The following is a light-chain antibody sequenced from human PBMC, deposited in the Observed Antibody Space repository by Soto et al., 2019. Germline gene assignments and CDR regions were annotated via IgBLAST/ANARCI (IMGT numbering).Light chain of an antibody. J-gene: IGLJ1*01. CDR1: SSDVGGYNY. CDR3: SSYAGSNTFV. CDR2: DVS. Sequence: QSVLTQPASVSGSPGQSIIISCTGTSSDVGGYNYVSWYQQHPGKAPKLMLYDVSNRPSGVSNRFSGSKSGNTASLTVSGLQAEDEADYYCSSYAGSNTFVFGTGTKVTVL. V-gene: IGLV2-14*01.